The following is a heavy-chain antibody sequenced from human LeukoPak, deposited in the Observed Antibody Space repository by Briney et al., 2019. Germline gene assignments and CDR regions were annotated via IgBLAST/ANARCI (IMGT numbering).Heavy chain of an antibody. D-gene: IGHD2-15*01. V-gene: IGHV3-23*01. Sequence: GGSLRLSCAASGFTFSSYGMSWVRQAPGKGLEWVSGISGSGGGTYYADSVKGRFTISRDNSKNTLYLQMNSLRAEDTAVYYCAKDRASKDIVVMVPATGEFDYWGQGTLVTVSS. J-gene: IGHJ4*02. CDR2: ISGSGGGT. CDR3: AKDRASKDIVVMVPATGEFDY. CDR1: GFTFSSYG.